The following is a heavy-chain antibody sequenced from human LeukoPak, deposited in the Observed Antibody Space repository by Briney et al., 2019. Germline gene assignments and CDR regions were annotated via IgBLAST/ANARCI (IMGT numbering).Heavy chain of an antibody. J-gene: IGHJ4*02. CDR1: GITFSSYS. V-gene: IGHV3-48*01. D-gene: IGHD1-26*01. Sequence: PGGSLRLSCGASGITFSSYSMNWVRQAPGKGLEWVSYINSSGSTKYYADSVKGRFTISRDNARNSLYLQMNSLRAEDTAVYYCAKGGKWDVTPFDYWGQGTLVTVSS. CDR2: INSSGSTK. CDR3: AKGGKWDVTPFDY.